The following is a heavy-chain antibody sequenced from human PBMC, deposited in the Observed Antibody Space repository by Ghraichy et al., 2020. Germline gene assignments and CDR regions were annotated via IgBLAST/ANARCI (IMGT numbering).Heavy chain of an antibody. CDR2: ITSSSRTK. CDR3: ARGSTVVRFYYYDGMDV. J-gene: IGHJ6*02. V-gene: IGHV3-48*02. CDR1: GFTFSSFS. Sequence: GGSLRLSCVGPGFTFSSFSMNWVRQSPGKGLEWVSYITSSSRTKSYADSVKGRFTISRDNAQNSLYLQMNSLRDEDTAVYYCARGSTVVRFYYYDGMDVWGHGTTVTVSS. D-gene: IGHD4-23*01.